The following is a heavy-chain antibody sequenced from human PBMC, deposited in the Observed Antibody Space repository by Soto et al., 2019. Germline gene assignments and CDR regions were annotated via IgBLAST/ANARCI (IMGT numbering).Heavy chain of an antibody. CDR1: GRSFRGYY. V-gene: IGHV4-34*01. CDR2: IHHSGSA. J-gene: IGHJ5*02. D-gene: IGHD3-10*01. Sequence: SGTLSLTCAVYGRSFRGYYWSWIRQPPGKGLEWIGEIHHSGSANYNPSLKSRVSISMDTSKNQFSLNLTSVTAADTAVYYCARGTSKLIWFAGSGGAKYDWFDPWGQGSLVTVSS. CDR3: ARGTSKLIWFAGSGGAKYDWFDP.